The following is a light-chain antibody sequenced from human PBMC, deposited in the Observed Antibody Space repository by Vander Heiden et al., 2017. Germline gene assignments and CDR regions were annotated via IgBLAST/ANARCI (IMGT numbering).Light chain of an antibody. CDR2: KDT. CDR1: ALGKRY. Sequence: SNELTQPPSVSVSSGQMARITCSGDALGKRYAYWYQQKSGQAPVLLIFKDTKRPSGISERFSGSTSGTKGTLTITGVQAEDEADYYCQSGDTTGSVIFGGGTKLTVL. J-gene: IGLJ2*01. V-gene: IGLV3-25*03. CDR3: QSGDTTGSVI.